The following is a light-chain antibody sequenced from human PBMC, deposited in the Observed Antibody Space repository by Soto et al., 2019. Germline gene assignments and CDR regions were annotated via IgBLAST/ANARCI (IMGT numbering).Light chain of an antibody. Sequence: DIQMTQSPTSLSASVGDRVTITFRASQNIRSYLNWYQQIPGKAPNLLIYATSILQTGVPSRFRGSGTGTDFTLTINGLQPEDFATYYCQQVYTTRWTFGQGTKVEIK. CDR1: QNIRSY. V-gene: IGKV1-39*01. CDR3: QQVYTTRWT. CDR2: ATS. J-gene: IGKJ1*01.